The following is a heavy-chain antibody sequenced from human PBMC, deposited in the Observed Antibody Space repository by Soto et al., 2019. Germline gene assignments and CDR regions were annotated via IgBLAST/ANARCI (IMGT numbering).Heavy chain of an antibody. V-gene: IGHV2-70*01. CDR2: IDWDDDK. CDR3: ARGVGDLLWKARPYYFDY. J-gene: IGHJ4*02. Sequence: LVNPTQTLTLTCTFSGFSLSTSGMCVSWIRQPPGKALEWLALIDWDDDKYYSTSLKTRLTISKDTSKNQVVLTMTNMDPVDTATYYCARGVGDLLWKARPYYFDYWGQGTLVTVSS. CDR1: GFSLSTSGMC. D-gene: IGHD3-10*01.